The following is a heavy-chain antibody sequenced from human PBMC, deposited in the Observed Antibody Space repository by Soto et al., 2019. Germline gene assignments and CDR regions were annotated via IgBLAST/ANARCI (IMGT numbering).Heavy chain of an antibody. V-gene: IGHV4-59*01. CDR3: ARDDEYFLY. CDR1: GGSISDNY. J-gene: IGHJ1*01. CDR2: IYYTGST. Sequence: QVQLQESGPGLVKPSETLSLTCTVSGGSISDNYWSWIRKPPGKGLEWLGYIYYTGSTKYNPSPASRITFSVGTSDIRFPLTLRSVTPADVAVYYSARDDEYFLYWGQGTRVTVS.